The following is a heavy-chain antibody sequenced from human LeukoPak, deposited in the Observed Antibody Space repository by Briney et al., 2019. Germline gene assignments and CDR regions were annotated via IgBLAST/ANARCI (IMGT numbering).Heavy chain of an antibody. J-gene: IGHJ5*02. CDR2: IIPIFGTA. Sequence: GSSVKVSCKASGGTFSSYAISWVRQAPGQGLEWMGGIIPIFGTANYAQKFQGRVTITADESTSTAYMELSSLRSEDTAVYYCARSEVRRPHMDNWFDPWGQGTLVTVSS. V-gene: IGHV1-69*01. CDR1: GGTFSSYA. D-gene: IGHD2-21*01. CDR3: ARSEVRRPHMDNWFDP.